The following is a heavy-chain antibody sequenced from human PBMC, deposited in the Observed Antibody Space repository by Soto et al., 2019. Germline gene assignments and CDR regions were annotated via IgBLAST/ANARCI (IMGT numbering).Heavy chain of an antibody. CDR1: GYTFTSYG. Sequence: QVQLVQSGAEVKKPGASVKVSCKASGYTFTSYGIIWVRQAPGQGLEWMGWISAYNGNTNYAQKLQGRVTMTTDTSTSTAYMELRSLRSDDTAVYYCARARPHDYSNSWFDPWGQGTLVTVSS. CDR3: ARARPHDYSNSWFDP. J-gene: IGHJ5*02. CDR2: ISAYNGNT. V-gene: IGHV1-18*01. D-gene: IGHD4-4*01.